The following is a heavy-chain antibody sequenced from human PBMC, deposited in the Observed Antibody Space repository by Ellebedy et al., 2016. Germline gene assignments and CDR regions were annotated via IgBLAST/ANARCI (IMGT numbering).Heavy chain of an antibody. V-gene: IGHV3-43D*03. CDR1: GFTFADYA. Sequence: GGSLRLXXAASGFTFADYAMHWVRQAPGKGLEWVSLISWDGGSTYYADSVKGRFTISRDNSKNSLYLQMNSLRAEDTALYYCAKDGPNEGDYVWGSYRGGPYYYGMDVWGQGTTVTVSS. D-gene: IGHD3-16*02. J-gene: IGHJ6*02. CDR3: AKDGPNEGDYVWGSYRGGPYYYGMDV. CDR2: ISWDGGST.